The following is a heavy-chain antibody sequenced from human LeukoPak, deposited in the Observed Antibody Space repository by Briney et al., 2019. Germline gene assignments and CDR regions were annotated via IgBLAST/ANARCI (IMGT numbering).Heavy chain of an antibody. D-gene: IGHD3-9*01. CDR1: GYTFTSYY. V-gene: IGHV1-46*01. CDR3: ARSPTGYDILTGYYKRGGYYFDY. CDR2: INPSGGST. Sequence: ASVKVSCKASGYTFTSYYMHWVRQAPGQGLEWMGIINPSGGSTSYAQKFQGRVTMTRDTSTSTVYMELSSLRSEDTAVYYCARSPTGYDILTGYYKRGGYYFDYWGQGTLVTVSS. J-gene: IGHJ4*02.